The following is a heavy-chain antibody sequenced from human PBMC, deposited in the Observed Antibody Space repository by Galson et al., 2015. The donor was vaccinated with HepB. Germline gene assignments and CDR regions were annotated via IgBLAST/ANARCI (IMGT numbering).Heavy chain of an antibody. CDR2: IYWDDDK. V-gene: IGHV2-5*02. CDR3: AHRLDYYPSGSRTRIGYFHH. D-gene: IGHD3-10*01. Sequence: LVKPTQTLTLTCTFSGFSLSTSGVGVGWIRQPPGKALEWLALIYWDDDKRYSPSLKSRVTITKDTSKNQVVLTMTNMDPVDTARYFCAHRLDYYPSGSRTRIGYFHHWGQGTLVTVSS. J-gene: IGHJ1*01. CDR1: GFSLSTSGVG.